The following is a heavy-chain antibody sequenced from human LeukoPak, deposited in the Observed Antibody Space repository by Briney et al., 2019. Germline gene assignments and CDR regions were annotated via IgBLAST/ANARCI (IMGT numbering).Heavy chain of an antibody. CDR2: ILGDGSST. V-gene: IGHV3-43*02. J-gene: IGHJ4*02. Sequence: TGGSLRLSCAASGFTFSNYAMHWVRQVPGKGLEWVSLILGDGSSTNYADSVKGRFTISRDNSKNSLYLHMNSLRVEDTALYFCAKDRYSSSWYTIDYWGQGTLVTVSS. CDR1: GFTFSNYA. CDR3: AKDRYSSSWYTIDY. D-gene: IGHD6-13*01.